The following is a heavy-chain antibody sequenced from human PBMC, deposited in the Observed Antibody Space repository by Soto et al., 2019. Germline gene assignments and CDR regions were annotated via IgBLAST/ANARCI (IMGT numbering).Heavy chain of an antibody. J-gene: IGHJ6*02. D-gene: IGHD3-3*01. CDR3: ARGSRYDFWSGPTYYYYGREG. Sequence: PSETLSLTCTVSGGSISSYYWSWIRQPPGKGLEWIGYIYYSGSTNYNPSLKSRFTISVDTSKNQFSLKLSSVTAADTAVYYCARGSRYDFWSGPTYYYYGREGWGRGT. V-gene: IGHV4-59*01. CDR1: GGSISSYY. CDR2: IYYSGST.